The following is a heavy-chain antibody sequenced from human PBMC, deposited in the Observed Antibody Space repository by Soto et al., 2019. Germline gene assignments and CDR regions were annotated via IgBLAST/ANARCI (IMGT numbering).Heavy chain of an antibody. CDR2: ISGSGGST. J-gene: IGHJ4*02. D-gene: IGHD5-12*01. CDR1: GFTFSSYA. CDR3: AKEGMATIAPADY. V-gene: IGHV3-23*01. Sequence: EVQLLESGGGLVQPGGSLRLSCAASGFTFSSYAMSWVRQAPGKGLEWVSAISGSGGSTYYADTVKGRFTISRDNSKNTLYMEMNSLRAEDTAVYYCAKEGMATIAPADYWGQGTLVTVSS.